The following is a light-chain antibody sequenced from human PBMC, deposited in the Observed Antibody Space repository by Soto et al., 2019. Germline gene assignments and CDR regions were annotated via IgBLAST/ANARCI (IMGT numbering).Light chain of an antibody. CDR3: AAWDDSLNGVV. CDR2: YDD. CDR1: RSNIGDNA. V-gene: IGLV1-36*01. J-gene: IGLJ2*01. Sequence: QSVLTQPPSVSEAPRQRVTISCSGSRSNIGDNAVNWYQQLPGKAPKLLIYYDDLLPSGVSDRFSGSKSGTSASLAISGLQSEDEADYYCAAWDDSLNGVVFGGRTKLTVL.